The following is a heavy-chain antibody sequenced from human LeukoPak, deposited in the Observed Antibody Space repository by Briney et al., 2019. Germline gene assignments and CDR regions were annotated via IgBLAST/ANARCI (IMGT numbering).Heavy chain of an antibody. J-gene: IGHJ4*02. CDR2: INPNSGGT. D-gene: IGHD6-6*01. CDR1: GYTFTGYY. Sequence: ASVKVSCKASGYTFTGYYMHWVRQAPGQGLEWMGWINPNSGGTNYAQKFQGRVTMTRDTSISTAYMELSRLRSDDTAVYYCARVGVPRTIAARLDYWAREPWSPSPQ. V-gene: IGHV1-2*02. CDR3: ARVGVPRTIAARLDY.